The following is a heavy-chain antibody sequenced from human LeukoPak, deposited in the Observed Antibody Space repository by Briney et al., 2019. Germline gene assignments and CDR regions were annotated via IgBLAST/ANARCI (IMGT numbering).Heavy chain of an antibody. Sequence: SETLSLTCTVSGGSISNNYWSWIRQPPGKGLEWIGYIYYSGSTNYNPSLKSRVNISVDTSKNQFSLKLSSVTTADTAVYYCARGISDFQHWGQGTLVTVSS. V-gene: IGHV4-59*01. CDR1: GGSISNNY. D-gene: IGHD6-19*01. CDR3: ARGISDFQH. CDR2: IYYSGST. J-gene: IGHJ1*01.